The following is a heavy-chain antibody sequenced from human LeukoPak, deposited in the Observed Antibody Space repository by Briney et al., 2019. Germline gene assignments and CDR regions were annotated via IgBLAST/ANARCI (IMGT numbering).Heavy chain of an antibody. Sequence: PAETLSLTCTVSGVSISSYYWSWVRQPPGKGLEWVAYIYDSGSTNYNPSLKSRVTISVETSKNQFSLNMSSVRAADTGVYYCARGGVVPAAMPADWGQGTLVTVSS. V-gene: IGHV4-59*01. D-gene: IGHD2-2*01. CDR2: IYDSGST. CDR3: ARGGVVPAAMPAD. J-gene: IGHJ4*02. CDR1: GVSISSYY.